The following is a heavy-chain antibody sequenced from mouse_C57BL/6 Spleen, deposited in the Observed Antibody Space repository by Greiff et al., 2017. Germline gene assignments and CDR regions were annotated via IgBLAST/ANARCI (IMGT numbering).Heavy chain of an antibody. D-gene: IGHD3-1*01. CDR3: ASGISTPRDLDD. CDR1: GYTFTDYY. CDR2: IYPGSGTS. V-gene: IGHV1-76*01. J-gene: IGHJ1*03. Sequence: VQLKESGAELVRPGASVKLSCKASGYTFTDYYINWVKQRPGQGLEWIAWIYPGSGTSYYHEKFKGKATLTAEKSSSTAYMQLSSLTSEDSAVYYCASGISTPRDLDDWGTGTTVTVSS.